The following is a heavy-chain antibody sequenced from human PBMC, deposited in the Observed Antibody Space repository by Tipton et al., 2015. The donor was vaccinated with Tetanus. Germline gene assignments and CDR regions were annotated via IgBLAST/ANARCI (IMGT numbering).Heavy chain of an antibody. D-gene: IGHD3-3*01. Sequence: TLSLTCTVSGGSISRSRYFWNWIRQRPGKGPEWIGYIYYSGSTYYNPSFKSRVSMSVDTSKNQFSLNLTSVTAADTAVYYCARANYDFPKKGPFDSWGQGSLVIVSS. CDR1: GGSISRSRYF. CDR3: ARANYDFPKKGPFDS. CDR2: IYYSGST. J-gene: IGHJ4*02. V-gene: IGHV4-31*03.